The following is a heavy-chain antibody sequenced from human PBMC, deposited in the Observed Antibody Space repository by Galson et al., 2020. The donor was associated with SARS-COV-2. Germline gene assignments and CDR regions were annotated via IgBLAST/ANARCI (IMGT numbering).Heavy chain of an antibody. J-gene: IGHJ4*02. CDR2: ISTSGSTI. V-gene: IGHV3-11*01. Sequence: PGGSLRLSCAASGFTFSDYFMSWIRQAPETGLEWVSYISTSGSTIYYADSVKGRFSISRYNAGNSLYLQMNSLRVEDTAIYYCARVGGGSSGWLDYWGQGILVTVSS. CDR3: ARVGGGSSGWLDY. CDR1: GFTFSDYF. D-gene: IGHD6-19*01.